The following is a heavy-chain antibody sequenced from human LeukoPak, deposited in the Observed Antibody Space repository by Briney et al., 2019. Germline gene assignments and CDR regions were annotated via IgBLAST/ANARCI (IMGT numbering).Heavy chain of an antibody. D-gene: IGHD6-13*01. CDR3: ARGIPDSSSWAPGFDP. J-gene: IGHJ5*02. V-gene: IGHV3-7*01. CDR2: IKQDGSDK. Sequence: SGGSLRLSCAASGFTFSFYWMSWVRQAPGKGLEWVANIKQDGSDKYYVDSVKGRFTISRDNAKNSLYLQMNSLRAEDTAVYYCARGIPDSSSWAPGFDPWGQGTLVTVSS. CDR1: GFTFSFYW.